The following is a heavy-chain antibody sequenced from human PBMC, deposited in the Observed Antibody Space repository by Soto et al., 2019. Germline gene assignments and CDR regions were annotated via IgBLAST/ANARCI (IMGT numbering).Heavy chain of an antibody. CDR3: ARCGYSGYDFLDYYMDV. CDR2: ISAYNGNT. D-gene: IGHD5-12*01. Sequence: ASVKVSCKASGYTFTSYGISWVRQAPGQGLEWMGWISAYNGNTNYAQKLQGRVTMTTDISTSTAYMELRSLRSDDTAVYYCARCGYSGYDFLDYYMDVWGKGTTVTVS. J-gene: IGHJ6*03. V-gene: IGHV1-18*01. CDR1: GYTFTSYG.